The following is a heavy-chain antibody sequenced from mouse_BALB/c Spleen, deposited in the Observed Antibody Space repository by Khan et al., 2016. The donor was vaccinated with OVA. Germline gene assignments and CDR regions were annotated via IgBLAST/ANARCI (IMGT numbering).Heavy chain of an antibody. J-gene: IGHJ4*01. CDR3: AGHTTGDALDY. CDR2: INPGSGYS. Sequence: QVQLQQSGAELARPGASVKMSCKASGYTFTSHTIHWVKQSPGQDLEWIGYINPGSGYSNSNQKFNDKATLTADKSSSTAYKQHRSLTYDAAVYYYCAGHTTGDALDYWGQGTSVTVAA. CDR1: GYTFTSHT. D-gene: IGHD2-12*01. V-gene: IGHV1-4*01.